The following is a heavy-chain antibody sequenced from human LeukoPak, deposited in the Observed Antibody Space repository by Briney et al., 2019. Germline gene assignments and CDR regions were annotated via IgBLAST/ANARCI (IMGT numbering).Heavy chain of an antibody. CDR2: IIPIFGTA. CDR3: ATIGITGTTNLGY. D-gene: IGHD1-7*01. CDR1: GGTFSSYA. J-gene: IGHJ4*02. Sequence: SVKVSCKASGGTFSSYAISWVRQAPGQGLEWMGRIIPIFGTANYAQKFQGRVTITTDESTSTAYMELSSLRSEDTAVYYCATIGITGTTNLGYWGQGTLVTVSS. V-gene: IGHV1-69*05.